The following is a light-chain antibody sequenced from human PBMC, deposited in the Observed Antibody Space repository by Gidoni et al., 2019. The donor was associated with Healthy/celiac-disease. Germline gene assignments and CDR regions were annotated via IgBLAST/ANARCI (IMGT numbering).Light chain of an antibody. CDR3: LQDYNYPLT. CDR2: AAS. CDR1: QGIRTD. Sequence: AIQMTQSPSSLSASVGDRVTITCRASQGIRTDLGWYQQKPGKAPKLLIYAASSLQSGVPSRFSGSGSGTDFTLTISSLQPEDFATYYCLQDYNYPLTFGGGTKVEIK. V-gene: IGKV1-6*01. J-gene: IGKJ4*01.